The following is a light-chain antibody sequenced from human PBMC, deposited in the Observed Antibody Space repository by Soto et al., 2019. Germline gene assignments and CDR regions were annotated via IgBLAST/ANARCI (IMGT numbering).Light chain of an antibody. CDR3: LSYTTSSSYV. CDR1: SSDVGAYNR. V-gene: IGLV2-14*01. CDR2: EVS. J-gene: IGLJ1*01. Sequence: QSVLTQPASVSGSPGQSITISCTGTSSDVGAYNRVSWYQQHSGKAPKLMIYEVSNRPSGVSNRFSGSKSGNTASLTISGLQAEDEADYYCLSYTTSSSYVFGTGTKVP.